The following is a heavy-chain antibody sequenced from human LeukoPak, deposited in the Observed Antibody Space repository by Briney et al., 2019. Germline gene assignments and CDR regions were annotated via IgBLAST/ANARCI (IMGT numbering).Heavy chain of an antibody. V-gene: IGHV3-21*01. Sequence: GGSLRLSCAASGFTFSRHSMNWVRQAPGKGLEWVSSSSTSSSYIYYADSVKGRFTISRDNAKNSLYLQMNSLGAEDTAVYYCARDPENVSGSHSHFDLWGRGTLVTVSS. J-gene: IGHJ2*01. CDR2: SSTSSSYI. CDR1: GFTFSRHS. CDR3: ARDPENVSGSHSHFDL. D-gene: IGHD1-26*01.